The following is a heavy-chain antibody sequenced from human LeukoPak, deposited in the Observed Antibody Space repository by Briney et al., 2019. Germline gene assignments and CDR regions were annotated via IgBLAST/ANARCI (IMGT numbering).Heavy chain of an antibody. Sequence: GGSLGLSCAVSGFTLTSYSMNWVRQAPGKGLEWVSSISSSSSYIYYADSVKGRFTVSRDSAKNSLYLQMASLRAEDTAVYYCARVNCSGGSCYSPHYYYMDVWGKGTTVTISS. J-gene: IGHJ6*03. CDR1: GFTLTSYS. V-gene: IGHV3-21*01. CDR3: ARVNCSGGSCYSPHYYYMDV. D-gene: IGHD2-15*01. CDR2: ISSSSSYI.